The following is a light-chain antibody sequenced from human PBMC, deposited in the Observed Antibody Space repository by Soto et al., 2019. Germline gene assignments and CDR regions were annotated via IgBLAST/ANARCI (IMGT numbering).Light chain of an antibody. CDR1: QNINDW. CDR3: QQYNSYSPFT. CDR2: KAS. V-gene: IGKV1-5*03. J-gene: IGKJ5*01. Sequence: DIQMTQSPSTRSAPVGDRVTNTCRASQNINDWLAWYQQKPGEAPKLLISKASDLESGVPSRFSGSGSGTEFTLTISSLQPDDFATYFCQQYNSYSPFTFGQGTRLEIK.